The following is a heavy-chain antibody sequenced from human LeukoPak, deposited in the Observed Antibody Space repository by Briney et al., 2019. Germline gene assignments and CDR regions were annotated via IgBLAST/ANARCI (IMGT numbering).Heavy chain of an antibody. CDR2: IYYSGST. CDR3: ARASSSGWYGPLGY. V-gene: IGHV4-59*01. Sequence: SETLSLTCTVSGGSISSYYWSWIRQPPGKGLEWIGYIYYSGSTNYNPSLKSRVTISVDTSKNQFSLKLSSVTAADTAVCYCARASSSGWYGPLGYWGQGTLVTVSS. D-gene: IGHD6-19*01. CDR1: GGSISSYY. J-gene: IGHJ4*02.